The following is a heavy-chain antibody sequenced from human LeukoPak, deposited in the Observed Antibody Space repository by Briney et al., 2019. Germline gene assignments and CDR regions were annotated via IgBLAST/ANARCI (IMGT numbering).Heavy chain of an antibody. V-gene: IGHV4-34*01. J-gene: IGHJ4*02. CDR1: GGSFSGYY. CDR2: INHSGST. Sequence: TSETPSLTCAVYGGSFSGYYWSWIRQPPGKGLEWIGEINHSGSTNYNPSLKSRVTISVDTSKNQFSLKLSSVTAADTAVYYCASDYYGSGSFSYFDYWGQGTLVTVSS. CDR3: ASDYYGSGSFSYFDY. D-gene: IGHD3-10*01.